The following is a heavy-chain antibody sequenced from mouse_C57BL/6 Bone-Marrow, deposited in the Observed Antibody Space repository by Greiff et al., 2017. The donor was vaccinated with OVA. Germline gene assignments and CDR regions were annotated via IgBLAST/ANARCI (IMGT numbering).Heavy chain of an antibody. J-gene: IGHJ2*01. V-gene: IGHV1-54*01. CDR1: GYAFTNYL. D-gene: IGHD2-4*01. CDR2: INPSNGGT. CDR3: ARSDYYDYENY. Sequence: VQLQQSGAELVRPGTSVKVSCKASGYAFTNYLIEWVKQRPGQGLEWIGNINPSNGGTNYNEKFKSKATLTVDKSSSTAYMQLSSLTSEDSAVYYCARSDYYDYENYWGQGTTLTVSS.